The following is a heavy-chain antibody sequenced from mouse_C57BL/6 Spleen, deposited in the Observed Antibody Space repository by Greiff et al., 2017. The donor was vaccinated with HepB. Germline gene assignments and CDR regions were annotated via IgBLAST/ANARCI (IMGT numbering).Heavy chain of an antibody. V-gene: IGHV1-7*01. J-gene: IGHJ4*01. CDR1: GYTFTSYW. D-gene: IGHD4-1*01. CDR2: INTSSGYP. CDR3: ARTGTRYAMDY. Sequence: QVQLKQSGAELAKPGASVKLSCKASGYTFTSYWLHWVKQRPGQGLEWIGYINTSSGYPKYNQKFKDKATLTEDKSSSTAYMQLSSLTYEDSAVYYCARTGTRYAMDYWGQGTSVTVSS.